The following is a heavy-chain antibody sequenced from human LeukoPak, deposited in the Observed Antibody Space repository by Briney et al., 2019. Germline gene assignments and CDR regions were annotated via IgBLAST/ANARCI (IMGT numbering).Heavy chain of an antibody. CDR2: TYSGGTT. J-gene: IGHJ4*02. Sequence: GGSLRLSCAASGFTVSSNYMSWVRQAPGKGLEWVSVTYSGGTTYYTDSVKGRFTISRDNSKNTVYLQMNSLRVEDMAVYYCARGSNYGGYKSFDYWAREPWSPSPQ. V-gene: IGHV3-66*01. CDR3: ARGSNYGGYKSFDY. CDR1: GFTVSSNY. D-gene: IGHD4-17*01.